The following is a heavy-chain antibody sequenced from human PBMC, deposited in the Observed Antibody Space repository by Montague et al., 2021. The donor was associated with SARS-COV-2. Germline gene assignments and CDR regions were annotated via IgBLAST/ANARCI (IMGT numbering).Heavy chain of an antibody. CDR2: IDWDDDK. CDR3: AQVAVAGFPRFDP. D-gene: IGHD6-19*01. Sequence: PALVKPTQTLTLTCTFSGFSLSTSGMCVSWIRQPPGKALEWLARIDWDDDKYYSTSLKTRLTISKDTSKNQVVLTMTNMGPVDTATYYCAQVAVAGFPRFDPWGQGTLVTVSS. J-gene: IGHJ5*02. V-gene: IGHV2-70*11. CDR1: GFSLSTSGMC.